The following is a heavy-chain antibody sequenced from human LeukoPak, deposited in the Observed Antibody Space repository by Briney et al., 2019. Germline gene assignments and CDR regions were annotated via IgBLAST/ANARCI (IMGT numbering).Heavy chain of an antibody. CDR3: ARRFETLRFLEWLGAFDI. J-gene: IGHJ3*02. D-gene: IGHD3-3*01. CDR1: GGSISSGVYY. CDR2: MYYSGST. Sequence: SETLSLTCTVSGGSISSGVYYWSWIRQHPGKGLEWIGYMYYSGSTYYNPSLKSRVIISVDTSKNQFSLKLSSVTAADTAVYYCARRFETLRFLEWLGAFDIWGQGTMVTVSS. V-gene: IGHV4-31*03.